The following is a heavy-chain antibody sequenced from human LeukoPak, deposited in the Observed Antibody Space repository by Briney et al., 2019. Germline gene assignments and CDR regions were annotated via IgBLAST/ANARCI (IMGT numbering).Heavy chain of an antibody. CDR2: INHSGST. CDR1: GGSFSGYY. D-gene: IGHD6-13*01. J-gene: IGHJ4*02. V-gene: IGHV4-34*01. Sequence: SETLSLTCAVYGGSFSGYYWSWIRQPPGKGLEWIGEINHSGSTNYNPSLKSRVTISVDTSKNQFSLKLSSVTAADTAVYYCARRGGYSTLHWGQGTLVTVSS. CDR3: ARRGGYSTLH.